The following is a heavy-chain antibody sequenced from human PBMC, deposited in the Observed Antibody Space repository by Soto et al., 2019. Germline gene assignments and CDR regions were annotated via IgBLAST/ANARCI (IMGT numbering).Heavy chain of an antibody. V-gene: IGHV3-21*06. Sequence: GSLRLSCAASGFTFTRYSMNWVRQAPGKGLEWVSSISSTTNYIYYGDSMKGRFTISRDNAKNSLYLEMNSLRAEDTAVYYCVRESEDLTSNFDYWGQGTLVTV. CDR1: GFTFTRYS. J-gene: IGHJ4*02. CDR2: ISSTTNYI. CDR3: VRESEDLTSNFDY.